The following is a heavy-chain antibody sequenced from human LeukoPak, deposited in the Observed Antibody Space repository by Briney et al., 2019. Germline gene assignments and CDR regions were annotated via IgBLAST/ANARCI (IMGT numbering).Heavy chain of an antibody. CDR1: GLPFRCYA. Sequence: PGGSLRLFCGACGLPFRCYAMRWVRQAPGKGVEWVSATSGRGDRTYYADCVKGRVNISRENSKHTVYLQMNSLRAEDTALYSCAKDGGHSGIRNFDLSGGGSLVTVSS. CDR2: TSGRGDRT. CDR3: AKDGGHSGIRNFDL. J-gene: IGHJ2*01. D-gene: IGHD4-23*01. V-gene: IGHV3-23*01.